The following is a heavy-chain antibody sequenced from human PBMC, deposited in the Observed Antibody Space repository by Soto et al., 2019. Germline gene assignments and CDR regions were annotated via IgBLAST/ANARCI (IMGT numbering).Heavy chain of an antibody. CDR1: GLTVSNNY. J-gene: IGHJ6*02. V-gene: IGHV3-53*01. D-gene: IGHD3-16*01. CDR3: VRPRPSGENYGMDV. CDR2: LYTEGTT. Sequence: PGGSLRLSCVASGLTVSNNYMAWVRQAPEMGLEWVSILYTEGTTYYADSVKGRFTISRDSSKNTLFLQMDSLRAEDTAVYYCVRPRPSGENYGMDVWGQGTTVTVSS.